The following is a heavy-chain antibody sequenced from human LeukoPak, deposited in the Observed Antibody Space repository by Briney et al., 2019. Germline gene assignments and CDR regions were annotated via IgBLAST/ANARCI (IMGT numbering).Heavy chain of an antibody. J-gene: IGHJ6*03. V-gene: IGHV4-4*07. D-gene: IGHD1-26*01. Sequence: PSETLSLTCTVSGGSISSYYWSWIRQPAGRGLEWIGRIYTSGSTNYNPSLKSRVTMSVDTSKNQFSLKLSSVTAADTAVYYCARDLLGSYFHSSYYMDVWGKGTTVTVSS. CDR3: ARDLLGSYFHSSYYMDV. CDR1: GGSISSYY. CDR2: IYTSGST.